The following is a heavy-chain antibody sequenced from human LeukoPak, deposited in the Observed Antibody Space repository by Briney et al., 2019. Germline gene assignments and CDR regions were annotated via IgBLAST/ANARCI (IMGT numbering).Heavy chain of an antibody. CDR3: ARTPVSYSSSWYTWFDP. V-gene: IGHV1-2*02. CDR1: GYTFTGYY. Sequence: ASVKVSCKASGYTFTGYYMHWMRQAPGQGLEWMGWINPNSGGTNSAQKFQGRVTMTRDTSISTAYMELSSLRSDDTAVYYCARTPVSYSSSWYTWFDPWGQGTLVTVSS. CDR2: INPNSGGT. D-gene: IGHD6-13*01. J-gene: IGHJ5*02.